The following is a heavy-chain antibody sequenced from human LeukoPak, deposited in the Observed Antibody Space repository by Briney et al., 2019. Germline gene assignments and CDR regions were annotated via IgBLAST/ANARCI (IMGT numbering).Heavy chain of an antibody. CDR2: INPNSGGT. CDR3: ARDRTGRLRLGELYSC. Sequence: ASAKVSCKASGYTFTGYYMHWVRQAPGQGLEWMGWINPNSGGTNYAQKFQGRVTMTRDTSISTAYMELSRLRSDDTAVYYCARDRTGRLRLGELYSCWGQGTLVTVSS. J-gene: IGHJ4*02. V-gene: IGHV1-2*02. CDR1: GYTFTGYY. D-gene: IGHD3-16*01.